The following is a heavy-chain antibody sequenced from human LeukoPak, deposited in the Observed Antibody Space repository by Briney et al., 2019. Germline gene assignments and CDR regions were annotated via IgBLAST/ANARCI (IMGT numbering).Heavy chain of an antibody. D-gene: IGHD6-19*01. CDR3: ARDSDSSGWSWVY. V-gene: IGHV1-3*01. CDR1: GYRFTTDMYT. J-gene: IGHJ4*02. CDR2: INAGNGNT. Sequence: GASVKVSCKASGYRFTTDMYTIHWLRQAPGQRLEWVGWINAGNGNTKYSQKFQGRVTITGDTSARTVYMEVSSLVSEDTAVYYCARDSDSSGWSWVYWGQGTLVTVSS.